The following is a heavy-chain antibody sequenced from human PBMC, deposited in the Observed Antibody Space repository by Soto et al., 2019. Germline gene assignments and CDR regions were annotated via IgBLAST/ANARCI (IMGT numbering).Heavy chain of an antibody. V-gene: IGHV4-30-2*05. CDR3: VRYYGARVYFDY. D-gene: IGHD4-17*01. J-gene: IGHJ4*02. CDR1: GGSISSGGYS. CDR2: MYHSGST. Sequence: SETLSLTCAVSGGSISSGGYSWSWIRQPPGKGLEWIGYMYHSGSTYYNPSLKSRVTISVDTSMNQFSLNLNSVTAADTAVYYRVRYYGARVYFDYWGQGSLVTVSS.